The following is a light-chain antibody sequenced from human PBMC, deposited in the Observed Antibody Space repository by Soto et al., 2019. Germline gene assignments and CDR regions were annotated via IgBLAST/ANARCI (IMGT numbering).Light chain of an antibody. Sequence: QPVLTQPPSVSGAPGQRVTISCTGSSSNIGAGYDVHWYQQLPGTAPKLLIYGNSNRPSGVPDRFSGSKSGTSASLAITGLQAEDEADYYCQSYDSNLSGYVVFGGGTKLTVL. CDR2: GNS. J-gene: IGLJ2*01. CDR1: SSNIGAGYD. CDR3: QSYDSNLSGYVV. V-gene: IGLV1-40*01.